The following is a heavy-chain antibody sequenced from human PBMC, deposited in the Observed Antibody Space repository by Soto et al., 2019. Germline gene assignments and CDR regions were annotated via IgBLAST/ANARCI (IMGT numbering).Heavy chain of an antibody. CDR1: GFTVSSNY. D-gene: IGHD3-16*01. J-gene: IGHJ3*02. Sequence: GGSLRLSCAASGFTVSSNYMSWVRQAPGKGLEWVSVIYSGGSTYYADSVKGRFTISRDNSKNTLYLQMNSLRAEDTAVYYCARVVELYAFDIWGQGTMVAVSS. V-gene: IGHV3-66*02. CDR3: ARVVELYAFDI. CDR2: IYSGGST.